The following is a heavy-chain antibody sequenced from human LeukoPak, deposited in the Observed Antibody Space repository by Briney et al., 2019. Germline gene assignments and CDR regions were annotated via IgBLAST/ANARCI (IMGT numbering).Heavy chain of an antibody. CDR1: GFTVSSNY. CDR2: IYSGGST. J-gene: IGHJ6*03. CDR3: ARVRYYYDSSGYYWGYYYYMDI. Sequence: PGGSLRLSCAASGFTVSSNYMSWVRQAPGKGLEWVSVIYSGGSTYYADSVKGRFTISRDNSKNTLYLQMNSLRAEDTAVYYCARVRYYYDSSGYYWGYYYYMDIWGKGTTVTVSS. D-gene: IGHD3-22*01. V-gene: IGHV3-53*01.